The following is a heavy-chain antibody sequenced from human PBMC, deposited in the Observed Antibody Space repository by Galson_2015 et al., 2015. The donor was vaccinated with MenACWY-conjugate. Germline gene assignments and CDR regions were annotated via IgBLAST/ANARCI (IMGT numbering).Heavy chain of an antibody. CDR1: GDSVSTDTA. J-gene: IGHJ3*02. V-gene: IGHV6-1*01. D-gene: IGHD2-21*01. Sequence: CAISGDSVSTDTAWNWIRQSPSRGLEWRGGTYHNSKWNNDYAVSVKSRITLNPDTSKNQFSLQLNSVTPEDTAVYYCARLRWDGMAFDIWGQGTMVTVSS. CDR2: TYHNSKWNN. CDR3: ARLRWDGMAFDI.